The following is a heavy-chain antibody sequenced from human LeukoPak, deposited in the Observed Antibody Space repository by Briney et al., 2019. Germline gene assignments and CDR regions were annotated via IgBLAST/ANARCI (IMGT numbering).Heavy chain of an antibody. CDR2: ISYDGSNK. D-gene: IGHD1-26*01. CDR3: ARDRVAVGARNPWVDYYYGMDV. J-gene: IGHJ6*02. CDR1: GFTFSSYA. Sequence: GGSLRLSCAASGFTFSSYAMHWVRQAPGKGLEWVAVISYDGSNKYYADSVKGRFTISRDNSKNTLYLQMNSLRAEDTAVYYCARDRVAVGARNPWVDYYYGMDVWGQGTTITVSS. V-gene: IGHV3-30*04.